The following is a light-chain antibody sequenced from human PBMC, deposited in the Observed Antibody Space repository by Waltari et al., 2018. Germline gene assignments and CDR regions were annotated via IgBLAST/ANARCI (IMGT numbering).Light chain of an antibody. Sequence: QSALTQPPSASGSPGQSVTISCTGTSSDVGTYNSVSWYQQHPGKAPKLMIYEVTKRPSGVTDRFSGSKSGNTASLTVSGLQAEDAADYYCCSFAGSNIVVFGGGTKLTVL. CDR1: SSDVGTYNS. V-gene: IGLV2-8*01. CDR2: EVT. CDR3: CSFAGSNIVV. J-gene: IGLJ2*01.